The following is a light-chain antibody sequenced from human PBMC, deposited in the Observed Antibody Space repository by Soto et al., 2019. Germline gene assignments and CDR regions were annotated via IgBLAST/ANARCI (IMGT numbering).Light chain of an antibody. V-gene: IGLV2-8*01. CDR2: EVS. CDR3: SSFAGNNNLV. Sequence: QSALTQPPSASGSPGQSVTISCTGTSSDVGGYNYVSWYQQHPGKAPKLMISEVSKRPSGVPERFSGSKSGNTASLTVSGLQGEDEADYYCSSFAGNNNLVFGGGTKLTVL. J-gene: IGLJ2*01. CDR1: SSDVGGYNY.